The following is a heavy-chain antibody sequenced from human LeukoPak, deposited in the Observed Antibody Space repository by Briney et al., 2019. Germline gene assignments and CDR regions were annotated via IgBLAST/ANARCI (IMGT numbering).Heavy chain of an antibody. CDR3: AAALGIGYYSGVDV. CDR1: GYSFTTYC. D-gene: IGHD3-16*01. CDR2: IYPADSDT. Sequence: GESLKISCKGSGYSFTTYCLAWVRQLPGKGLEWMGIIYPADSDTIYSPSFQGQVTMSADKSISTAYLQWSSLKAPDTAMYYCAAALGIGYYSGVDVWGQGTTVTVSS. J-gene: IGHJ6*02. V-gene: IGHV5-51*01.